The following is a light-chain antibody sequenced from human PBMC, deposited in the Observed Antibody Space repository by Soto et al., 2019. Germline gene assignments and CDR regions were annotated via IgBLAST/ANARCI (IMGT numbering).Light chain of an antibody. Sequence: QSVLTQPPSASGTPGQRVTISCSGCSSNLGSNTVSWYQHLPGTAPKLLIYGNDQRPSGVPARFSGSKSGTSASLAISGLQSEDEADYYCAAWDDNLNGLFGGGTKLTVL. V-gene: IGLV1-44*01. J-gene: IGLJ2*01. CDR2: GND. CDR1: SSNLGSNT. CDR3: AAWDDNLNGL.